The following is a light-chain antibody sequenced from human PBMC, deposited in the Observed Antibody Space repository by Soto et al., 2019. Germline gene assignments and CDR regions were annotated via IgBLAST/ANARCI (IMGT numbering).Light chain of an antibody. J-gene: IGKJ5*01. CDR3: QQSYNTPRT. CDR2: AAS. Sequence: DIQMTQSPSILSASLGDRVSITCRASQSVSNYLNWYQQKPGKAPKVLIYAASSLQSGVPSRFSGSGYGTDFNLTISSLQTEDFATYYCQQSYNTPRTFGQGTRLEIK. V-gene: IGKV1-39*01. CDR1: QSVSNY.